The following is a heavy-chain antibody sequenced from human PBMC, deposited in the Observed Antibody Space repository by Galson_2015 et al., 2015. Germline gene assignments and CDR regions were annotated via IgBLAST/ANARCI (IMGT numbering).Heavy chain of an antibody. J-gene: IGHJ4*02. CDR1: GFTFSSYG. V-gene: IGHV3-7*03. CDR3: ASQTWTGYFDY. Sequence: SLRLSCAASGFTFSSYGMHWVRQAPGKGLEWVANIKQDGSEKYYVDSVKGRFTISRDNAKNSLYLQMNSLRAEDTAIYYCASQTWTGYFDYWGQGILVTVSS. CDR2: IKQDGSEK. D-gene: IGHD3-10*01.